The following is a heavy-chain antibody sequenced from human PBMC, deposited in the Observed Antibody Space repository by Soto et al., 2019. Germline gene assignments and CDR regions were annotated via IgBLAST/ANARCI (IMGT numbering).Heavy chain of an antibody. J-gene: IGHJ4*02. CDR2: IYYSGST. D-gene: IGHD2-15*01. V-gene: IGHV4-39*01. CDR1: GGSISSSSYY. CDR3: ARLCRGGSCYSGSLDY. Sequence: SETLSLTCTVSGGSISSSSYYWGWIRQPPGKGLEWIGSIYYSGSTYYNPSLKSRVTISVDTSKNQFSLKLSSVTAADTAVYYCARLCRGGSCYSGSLDYWGQGTLVIVSS.